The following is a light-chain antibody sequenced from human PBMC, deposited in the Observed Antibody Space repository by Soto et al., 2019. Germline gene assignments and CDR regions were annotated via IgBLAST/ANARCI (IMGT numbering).Light chain of an antibody. V-gene: IGKV3-20*01. CDR2: GTS. J-gene: IGKJ1*01. Sequence: EVVLTQSPGTLSLSPGERATISCRASQSVSSSYLAWYQQKPGQAPRLLIYGTSSRATGIPDRFSGSGSGTDFTLTISGLEPEDFAVYYCQQYGSSSWTFGQGTKVDIK. CDR3: QQYGSSSWT. CDR1: QSVSSSY.